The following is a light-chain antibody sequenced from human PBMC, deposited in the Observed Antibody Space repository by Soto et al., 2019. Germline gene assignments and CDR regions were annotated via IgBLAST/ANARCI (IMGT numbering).Light chain of an antibody. J-gene: IGKJ3*01. CDR3: QQYGSSPRS. Sequence: EIVLTQSPGTLSLSPGERATLSCRASQSVSSSYLAWYQQKPGQAPRLLIYGASSMATGIPDRFSGSGSGTDFTLTISRLEPEDCAVYYCQQYGSSPRSFGPGTKVDIK. V-gene: IGKV3-20*01. CDR2: GAS. CDR1: QSVSSSY.